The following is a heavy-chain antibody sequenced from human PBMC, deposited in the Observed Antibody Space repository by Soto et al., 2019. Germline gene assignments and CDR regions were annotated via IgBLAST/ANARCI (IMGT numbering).Heavy chain of an antibody. J-gene: IGHJ4*02. CDR1: GCTFSSYT. CDR3: AVGRERYLVFDY. Sequence: ASVKVSCKASGCTFSSYTISWVRQAPGQGLEWMGRIIPILGIANYAQKFQGRVTITADKSTSTAYMELSSLRSEDAAVYYCAVGRERYLVFDYWGQGTLVTVSS. CDR2: IIPILGIA. D-gene: IGHD1-1*01. V-gene: IGHV1-69*02.